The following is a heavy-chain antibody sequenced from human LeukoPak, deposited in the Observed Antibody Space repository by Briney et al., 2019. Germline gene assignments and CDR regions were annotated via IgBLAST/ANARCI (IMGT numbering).Heavy chain of an antibody. V-gene: IGHV3-23*01. CDR1: GFSFTSYA. Sequence: GGSLRLSCAASGFSFTSYAMSWVRQAPGKGLEWVSAILSSGGSTYYADSVKGRFTISRDNSKNTLSLQMNSLSAEDTAVYYCAKHTISILTGYTLFDYWGQGTLVTVSS. CDR2: ILSSGGST. J-gene: IGHJ4*02. D-gene: IGHD3-9*01. CDR3: AKHTISILTGYTLFDY.